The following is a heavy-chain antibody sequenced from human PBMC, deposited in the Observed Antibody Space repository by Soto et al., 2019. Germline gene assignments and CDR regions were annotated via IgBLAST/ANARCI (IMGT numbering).Heavy chain of an antibody. D-gene: IGHD3-3*01. J-gene: IGHJ4*02. CDR1: GFTFSSYW. CDR2: IKQDGSEK. Sequence: GGSLRLSCAASGFTFSSYWMSWVRQAPGKGLEWVANIKQDGSEKYYVDSVKGRFTISRDNAKNSLYLQMNSLRAEDTAVYYCARDRYDFWSGYWNYWGQGTLVTVSS. V-gene: IGHV3-7*03. CDR3: ARDRYDFWSGYWNY.